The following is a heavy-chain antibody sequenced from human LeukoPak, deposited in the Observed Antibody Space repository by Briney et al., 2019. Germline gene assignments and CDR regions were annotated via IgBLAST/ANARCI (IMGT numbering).Heavy chain of an antibody. J-gene: IGHJ4*02. V-gene: IGHV4-34*01. CDR3: ARLGATHFVDY. CDR2: INHSGST. CDR1: GGSFSGYY. D-gene: IGHD1-26*01. Sequence: PSETLSLTCAVYGGSFSGYYWSWIRQPPGKGLEWIGEINHSGSTNYNPSLKSRVTISVDTSKNQFSLKLSSVTAADTAVYYCARLGATHFVDYWGQGTLVTVSS.